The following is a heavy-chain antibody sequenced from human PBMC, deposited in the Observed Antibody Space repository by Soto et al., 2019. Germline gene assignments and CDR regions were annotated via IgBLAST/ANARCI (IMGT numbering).Heavy chain of an antibody. CDR3: AKTPILLGFSYYYYGMDV. D-gene: IGHD3-10*01. Sequence: EVQLLESGGGLVQPGGSLRLSCAASGFTFSSYAMSWVRQAPGKGLEWVSAISGSGGSTYYADSVKGRFTISRDNSKNALYLQMDGVRAEDTAVYYCAKTPILLGFSYYYYGMDVWGQGTTVTVSS. CDR1: GFTFSSYA. CDR2: ISGSGGST. J-gene: IGHJ6*02. V-gene: IGHV3-23*01.